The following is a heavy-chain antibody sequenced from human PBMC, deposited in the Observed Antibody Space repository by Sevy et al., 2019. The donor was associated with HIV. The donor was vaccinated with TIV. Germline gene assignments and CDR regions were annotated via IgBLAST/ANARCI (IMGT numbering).Heavy chain of an antibody. J-gene: IGHJ4*02. CDR2: INAGNGNT. CDR3: ARDVLDSSSWYNDY. Sequence: ASVKVSCKASGYTFTSYAMHWVRQAPGQRLEWMGWINAGNGNTKYSQKFQGRVTITRDTSVSTAYMELSSLRSEDTAVYYCARDVLDSSSWYNDYWGQGTLVTVSS. D-gene: IGHD6-13*01. V-gene: IGHV1-3*01. CDR1: GYTFTSYA.